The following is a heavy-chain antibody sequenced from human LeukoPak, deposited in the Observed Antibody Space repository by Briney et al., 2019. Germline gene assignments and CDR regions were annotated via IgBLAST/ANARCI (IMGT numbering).Heavy chain of an antibody. Sequence: KPSETLSLTCTVSNGSTSGFYWSWIRQPPGKGLECIGYIYSSGTTNYNPSLKSRVTISVDTSKNQFSLKLSSVTAADTAVYYCARHGLYYFDYWGQGTLVTVSS. V-gene: IGHV4-59*08. J-gene: IGHJ4*02. CDR3: ARHGLYYFDY. CDR1: NGSTSGFY. CDR2: IYSSGTT. D-gene: IGHD3/OR15-3a*01.